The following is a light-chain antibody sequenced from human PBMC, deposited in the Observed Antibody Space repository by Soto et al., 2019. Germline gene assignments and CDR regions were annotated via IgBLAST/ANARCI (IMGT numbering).Light chain of an antibody. CDR2: QDD. CDR1: KLGDKY. J-gene: IGLJ2*01. Sequence: SYELTQPPSVSVSPGQTGTITCSGDKLGDKYACWYQQKPGQSPVLVIYQDDKRPSGIPERFSGSNSGNTATLSNSGTQAMDEADYFCQAWDSNTAIFGGGTKLTVL. CDR3: QAWDSNTAI. V-gene: IGLV3-1*01.